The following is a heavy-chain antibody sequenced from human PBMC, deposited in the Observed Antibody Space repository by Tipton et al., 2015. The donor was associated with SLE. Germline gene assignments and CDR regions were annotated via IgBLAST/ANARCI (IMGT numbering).Heavy chain of an antibody. Sequence: LRLSCAVYGGSFSGYYWSWIRQPPGKGLEWIGEINHCGSTNYNPSLKSRVTISVDTSKNQFSLKLSSVTAADTAVYYCARGGTGTALTPFDYWGQGTLVTVSS. CDR2: INHCGST. V-gene: IGHV4-34*01. CDR3: ARGGTGTALTPFDY. D-gene: IGHD1-1*01. CDR1: GGSFSGYY. J-gene: IGHJ4*02.